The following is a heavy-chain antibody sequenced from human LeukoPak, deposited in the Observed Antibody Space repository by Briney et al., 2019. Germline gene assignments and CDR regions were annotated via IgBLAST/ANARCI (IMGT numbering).Heavy chain of an antibody. J-gene: IGHJ4*02. CDR3: AKGGVYGDYYFDY. CDR1: GFPFSTYA. Sequence: PGGSLRLSCAASGFPFSTYAMSWVRQAPGKGLERVSVISGSGGDTYYADSVKGRFTISGDNSKNTVYLQMNSLRAEDTALYYCAKGGVYGDYYFDYWGQGTLVTVSS. D-gene: IGHD4-17*01. CDR2: ISGSGGDT. V-gene: IGHV3-23*01.